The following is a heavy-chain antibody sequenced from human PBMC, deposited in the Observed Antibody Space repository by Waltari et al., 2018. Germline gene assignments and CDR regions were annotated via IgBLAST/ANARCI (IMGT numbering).Heavy chain of an antibody. Sequence: EVQLLESGGGLVQPGGSLRLSCAASGFTFSSYAMSWVRQAPGKGLEWVSVIYSGGSTYYAASVKGRFTISRDNSKNTLYLQMNSLRAEDTAVYYCAKDKTGVQYYWGQGTLVTVSS. CDR2: IYSGGST. V-gene: IGHV3-23*03. CDR1: GFTFSSYA. D-gene: IGHD7-27*01. J-gene: IGHJ4*02. CDR3: AKDKTGVQYY.